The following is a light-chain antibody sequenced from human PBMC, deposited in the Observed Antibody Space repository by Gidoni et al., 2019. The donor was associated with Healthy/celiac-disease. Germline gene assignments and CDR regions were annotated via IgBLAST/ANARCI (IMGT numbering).Light chain of an antibody. Sequence: EIVMTQSPATLSVSPGERANLSCRASQSVSSNLAWYQQKPGQAPRLLIYCASTRATGIPARFSGSVSGTEFTLTISSLQSEDFAVYYCQQYNNWPPLTFGGGTKVEIK. V-gene: IGKV3-15*01. J-gene: IGKJ4*01. CDR3: QQYNNWPPLT. CDR2: CAS. CDR1: QSVSSN.